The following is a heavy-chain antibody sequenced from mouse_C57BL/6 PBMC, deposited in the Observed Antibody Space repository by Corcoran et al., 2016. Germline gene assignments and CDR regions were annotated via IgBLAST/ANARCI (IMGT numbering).Heavy chain of an antibody. J-gene: IGHJ3*01. CDR2: INPNNGGT. Sequence: EVQLQQSGPELVKPGASVKISCKASGYTFTDYYMNWVKQSHGKSLEWIGDINPNNGGTSYNQKFKGKATLTVDKSSSTAYMELRSLTSEDSAFYYCARSNYDGSAWFAYWGQGTLVTVSA. CDR1: GYTFTDYY. D-gene: IGHD1-1*01. V-gene: IGHV1-26*01. CDR3: ARSNYDGSAWFAY.